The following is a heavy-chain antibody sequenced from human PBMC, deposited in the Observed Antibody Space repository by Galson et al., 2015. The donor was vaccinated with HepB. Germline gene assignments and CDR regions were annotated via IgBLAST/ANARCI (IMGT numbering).Heavy chain of an antibody. D-gene: IGHD5-18*01. V-gene: IGHV4-39*01. J-gene: IGHJ4*02. Sequence: ETLSLTCTVSGGSISSSSYYWGWIRQPPGKGLEWIGSIYYSGSTYYNPSLKSRVTISVDTSKNQFSLKLSSVTAADTAVYYCARRPGSGYSYEGRDYWGQGTLVTVSS. CDR1: GGSISSSSYY. CDR3: ARRPGSGYSYEGRDY. CDR2: IYYSGST.